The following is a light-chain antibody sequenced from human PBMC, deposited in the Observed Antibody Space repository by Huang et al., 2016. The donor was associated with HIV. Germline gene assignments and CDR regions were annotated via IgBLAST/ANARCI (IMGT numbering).Light chain of an antibody. CDR2: DAH. CDR3: QQYSTSSYT. Sequence: IVLTQSPATLSLSPGERATLPCGASQRVINNSRAWYQQKPGLAPRLLIADAHVRATGIPDRFSGSGSGTDFTLTISRLEPEDFAMYYCQQYSTSSYTFGQGTKVDI. V-gene: IGKV3D-20*01. CDR1: QRVINNS. J-gene: IGKJ2*01.